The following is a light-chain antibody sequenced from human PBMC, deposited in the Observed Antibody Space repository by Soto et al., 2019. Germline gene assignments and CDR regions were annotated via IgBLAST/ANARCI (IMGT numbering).Light chain of an antibody. Sequence: EIVLTQSPATLSLSPGERATLSCRASQSVSNYLAWFQQQHGQAPRRLIYDASNRATGIPARFSGSGSGTDFTLTISSLEPEDFAVYYCQQRSSWPLLTFGGGTKVEI. J-gene: IGKJ4*01. V-gene: IGKV3-11*01. CDR2: DAS. CDR1: QSVSNY. CDR3: QQRSSWPLLT.